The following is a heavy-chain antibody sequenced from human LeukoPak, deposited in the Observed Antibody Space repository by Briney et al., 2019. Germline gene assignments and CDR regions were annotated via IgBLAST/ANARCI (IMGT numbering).Heavy chain of an antibody. Sequence: SETLSLTCTVSGGSISSYYWSWIRQPPGKGLEWIGYIYDSGSSNYNPSLKSRVTISVDTSKNQFSLKLSSVTAADTAVYYCAREGYSGSYYLPDYWGQGTLVTVSS. CDR2: IYDSGSS. J-gene: IGHJ4*02. CDR3: AREGYSGSYYLPDY. D-gene: IGHD1-26*01. V-gene: IGHV4-59*01. CDR1: GGSISSYY.